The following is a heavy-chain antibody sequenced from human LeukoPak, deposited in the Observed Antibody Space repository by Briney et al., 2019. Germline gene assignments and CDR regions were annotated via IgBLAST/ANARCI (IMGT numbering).Heavy chain of an antibody. CDR3: AKGPSDTTLATAFDY. D-gene: IGHD5-18*01. V-gene: IGHV3-33*06. CDR1: GFMFSSYG. J-gene: IGHJ4*02. Sequence: PGRSPRPSCAASGFMFSSYGMYWVRQAPGKGLEWVAVIWYDGSNKYYTDSVRGRFTISRDNSKNTLYLQMNSLRVEDTAVYYCAKGPSDTTLATAFDYWGQGTLVTVSS. CDR2: IWYDGSNK.